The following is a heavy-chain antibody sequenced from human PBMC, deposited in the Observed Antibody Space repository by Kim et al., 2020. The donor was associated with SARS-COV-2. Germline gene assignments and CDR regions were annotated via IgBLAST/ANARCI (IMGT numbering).Heavy chain of an antibody. V-gene: IGHV3-48*02. D-gene: IGHD2-2*02. CDR1: GFTFSIYS. Sequence: GGSLRLSCAASGFTFSIYSIDWVRRAPGKGLEWIIYISSTSRNIYYAGSVKGRFTVSRDNADNSVYLQMDSLTDEDTAMYYCARVGPSGYTFDYWGQGTPFTVSS. J-gene: IGHJ4*02. CDR2: ISSTSRNI. CDR3: ARVGPSGYTFDY.